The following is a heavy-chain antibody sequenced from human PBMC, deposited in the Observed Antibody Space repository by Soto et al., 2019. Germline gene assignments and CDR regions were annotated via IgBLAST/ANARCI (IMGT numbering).Heavy chain of an antibody. Sequence: EVQLLESGGDLIQPGGSLRLSCAASGFTFSSYAMSWVRQAPGKGLGWVSAISSSGGSTFYADSVKGRFTISRDNSWXTLYLQMNSLRAEDTAIYYCAKYQPMTQPRPYFDYWGQGTLFTVSS. CDR2: ISSSGGST. J-gene: IGHJ4*02. CDR1: GFTFSSYA. CDR3: AKYQPMTQPRPYFDY. D-gene: IGHD3-22*01. V-gene: IGHV3-23*01.